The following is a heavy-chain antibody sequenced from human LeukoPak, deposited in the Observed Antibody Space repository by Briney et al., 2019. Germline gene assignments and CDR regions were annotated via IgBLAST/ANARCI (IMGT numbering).Heavy chain of an antibody. CDR1: GGSISSSSYY. CDR2: IYYSGST. J-gene: IGHJ6*03. V-gene: IGHV4-39*01. CDR3: ARTVVPAAIPLYYYYYMDV. D-gene: IGHD2-2*02. Sequence: KPSETLSVTCTVSGGSISSSSYYWGWIRQPPGKGLEWIGSIYYSGSTSYNPSLKRRVIISVDTSKSQFSLKLSSVTAADTAVYYCARTVVPAAIPLYYYYYMDVWGKGTTVTVSS.